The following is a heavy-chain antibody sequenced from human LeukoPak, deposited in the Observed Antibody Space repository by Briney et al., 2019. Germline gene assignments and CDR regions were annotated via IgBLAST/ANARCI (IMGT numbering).Heavy chain of an antibody. D-gene: IGHD6-19*01. J-gene: IGHJ6*02. CDR3: ARGTPSSSGWLYYGMDV. Sequence: GGSLRLSCSASGFQFSSFWMHWVRQAPGKGLEWVAVISYDGSNKYYADSVKGRFTISRDNSKNTLYLQMNSLRAEDTAVYYCARGTPSSSGWLYYGMDVWGQGTTVTVSS. V-gene: IGHV3-30-3*01. CDR2: ISYDGSNK. CDR1: GFQFSSFW.